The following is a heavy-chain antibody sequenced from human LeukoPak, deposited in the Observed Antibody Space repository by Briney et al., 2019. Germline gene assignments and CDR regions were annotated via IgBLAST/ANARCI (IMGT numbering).Heavy chain of an antibody. J-gene: IGHJ4*02. Sequence: SETLSLTCTVSGGSISSSSYYWGWIRQPPGKGLEWIGSMYYSGSTYYNPPLKSRVTISVDTSKNQFSLKLSSVTAADTAVYYCARDNGGYYYFDYWGQGTLVTVSS. V-gene: IGHV4-39*07. CDR3: ARDNGGYYYFDY. CDR1: GGSISSSSYY. D-gene: IGHD3-22*01. CDR2: MYYSGST.